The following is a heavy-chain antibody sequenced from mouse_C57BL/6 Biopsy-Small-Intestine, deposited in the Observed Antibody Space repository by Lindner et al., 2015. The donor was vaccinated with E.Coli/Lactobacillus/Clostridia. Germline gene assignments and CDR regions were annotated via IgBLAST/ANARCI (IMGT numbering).Heavy chain of an antibody. CDR1: GFSLTTYG. V-gene: IGHV2-6*01. D-gene: IGHD2-3*01. Sequence: VQLQESGPDLLQPSQTLSLTCTVSGFSLTTYGVHWVRQPPGKGLEWVGTVGWDDKKDYNSALKSRLSISRDTSKNQVFLKLSSLQTEDTAMYYCARDWLLRYAMDYWGQGTSVTVSS. CDR2: VGWDDKK. J-gene: IGHJ4*01. CDR3: ARDWLLRYAMDY.